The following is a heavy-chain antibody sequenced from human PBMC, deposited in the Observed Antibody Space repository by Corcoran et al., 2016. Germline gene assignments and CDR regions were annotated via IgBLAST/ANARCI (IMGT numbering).Heavy chain of an antibody. V-gene: IGHV5-51*01. CDR2: IYPGDSDT. Sequence: EVQLVQSGAEVKKPGESLKISCKGSGYSFTSYWIGWVRQMPGKGLEWMGIIYPGDSDTRYSPSFQGQVTISADKSISTAYLQWSSLKASDTAMYYCARHPRDGYNLWGAFDYWGQGTLVTVSS. CDR1: GYSFTSYW. J-gene: IGHJ4*02. D-gene: IGHD5-12*01. CDR3: ARHPRDGYNLWGAFDY.